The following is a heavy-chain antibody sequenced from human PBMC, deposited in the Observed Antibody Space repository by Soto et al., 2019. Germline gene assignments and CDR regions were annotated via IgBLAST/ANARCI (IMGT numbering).Heavy chain of an antibody. Sequence: SETLSLTCSVSGDSISNLDYFWAWIRQPPGQALEYIGYIYKSATTYYNPSFESRVAISVDTSKSQFSLNVTSVTAADTAVYYCAREEITYYGSGSYYNFIDYWGQGTLVTVSS. CDR1: GDSISNLDYF. J-gene: IGHJ4*02. D-gene: IGHD3-10*01. CDR3: AREEITYYGSGSYYNFIDY. CDR2: IYKSATT. V-gene: IGHV4-30-4*01.